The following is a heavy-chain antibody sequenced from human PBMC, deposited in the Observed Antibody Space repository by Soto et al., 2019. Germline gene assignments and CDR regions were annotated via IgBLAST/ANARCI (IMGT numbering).Heavy chain of an antibody. Sequence: GGSLRLSCKGSGYSFTSYWIGWVRQMPGKGLEWMGIIYPGDSDTRYSPSFQGQVTISADKSISTAYLQWSSLKASDTAMYYCARLGGYCSGGSCYDIDYWGQGTLVTVSS. CDR2: IYPGDSDT. J-gene: IGHJ4*02. D-gene: IGHD2-15*01. CDR3: ARLGGYCSGGSCYDIDY. V-gene: IGHV5-51*01. CDR1: GYSFTSYW.